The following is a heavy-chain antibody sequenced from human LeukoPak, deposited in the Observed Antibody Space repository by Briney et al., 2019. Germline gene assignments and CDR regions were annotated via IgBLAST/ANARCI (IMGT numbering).Heavy chain of an antibody. V-gene: IGHV4-4*02. CDR2: VHKTGKT. D-gene: IGHD7-27*01. J-gene: IGHJ4*02. Sequence: SETLSLTCALSTVSGSSGNWWSWVRQPPGKGLEWIGEVHKTGKTNYNPSLKTRVTISIDASKNQLSLELTSVTAADAAVYYCARELLGAPTPGAYWGQGARVTVSS. CDR3: ARELLGAPTPGAY. CDR1: TVSGSSGNW.